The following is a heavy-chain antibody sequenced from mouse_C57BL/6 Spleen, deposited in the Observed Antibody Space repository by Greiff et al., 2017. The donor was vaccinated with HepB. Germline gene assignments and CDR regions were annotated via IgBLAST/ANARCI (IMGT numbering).Heavy chain of an antibody. V-gene: IGHV2-2*01. D-gene: IGHD1-1*01. J-gene: IGHJ1*03. Sequence: QVQLQQSGPGLVQPSQSLSITCTVSGFSLTSYGVHWVRQSPGKGLEWLGVIWSGGSTDYNAAFISRLSISKDNSKSQVFFKMNSLQADDTAIYYCARNCLNTTVVATHWYFDVWGTGTTVTVSS. CDR2: IWSGGST. CDR1: GFSLTSYG. CDR3: ARNCLNTTVVATHWYFDV.